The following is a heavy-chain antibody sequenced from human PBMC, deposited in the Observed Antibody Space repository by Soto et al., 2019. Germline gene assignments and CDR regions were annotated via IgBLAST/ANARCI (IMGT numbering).Heavy chain of an antibody. D-gene: IGHD1-20*01. CDR1: GGSISSYY. J-gene: IGHJ3*02. CDR2: IYYSGST. Sequence: NPSETLSLTCTVSGGSISSYYWSWIRQPPGKGLEWIGYIYYSGSTNYNPSLKSRVTISVDTSKNQFSLKLSSVTAADTAVYYCARRLGTVTTPQAHKYNWNDRRAFDIWGQGTMVTVSS. V-gene: IGHV4-59*08. CDR3: ARRLGTVTTPQAHKYNWNDRRAFDI.